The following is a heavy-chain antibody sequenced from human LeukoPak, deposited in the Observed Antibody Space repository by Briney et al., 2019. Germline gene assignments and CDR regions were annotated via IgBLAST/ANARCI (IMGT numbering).Heavy chain of an antibody. J-gene: IGHJ4*02. D-gene: IGHD1-26*01. Sequence: PGGSLKLSCVASGFTVSSNYMSWVRQAPGKGLEWVSVIYSGGSTYYAASVKGRFTISRDNSKNTLYLQMNSLRAEDTAVYYCARGGVDFDYWGQGTLVTVSS. CDR2: IYSGGST. CDR3: ARGGVDFDY. CDR1: GFTVSSNY. V-gene: IGHV3-53*01.